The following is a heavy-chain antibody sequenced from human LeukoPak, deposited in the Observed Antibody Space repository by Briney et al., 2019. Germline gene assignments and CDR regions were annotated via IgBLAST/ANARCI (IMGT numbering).Heavy chain of an antibody. CDR3: ARPACSSTSCYLYFQH. D-gene: IGHD2-2*01. CDR1: GYSFTDYW. CDR2: IYPANSDT. Sequence: GESLKISCKGSGYSFTDYWIGWVRQMPGKGLEWMAIIYPANSDTRYSPSFQGQVTISADKSISTAYLQWSSLKASDTAMYYCARPACSSTSCYLYFQHWGQGTLVTVSS. V-gene: IGHV5-51*01. J-gene: IGHJ1*01.